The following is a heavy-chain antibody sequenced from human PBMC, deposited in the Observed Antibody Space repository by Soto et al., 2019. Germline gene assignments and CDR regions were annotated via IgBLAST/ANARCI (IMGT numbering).Heavy chain of an antibody. D-gene: IGHD2-15*01. CDR2: IIPILGIA. CDR3: ARAATYGSGGSCPTVYFMAV. Sequence: SVKVSCKAPRGTFSSYTISWARQAPGQGLEWMGRIIPILGIANYAQKFQGRVTITADKSTSTAYMELSSLRSEDKAVYYCARAATYGSGGSCPTVYFMAVWGKGTTVIVSS. CDR1: RGTFSSYT. V-gene: IGHV1-69*02. J-gene: IGHJ6*03.